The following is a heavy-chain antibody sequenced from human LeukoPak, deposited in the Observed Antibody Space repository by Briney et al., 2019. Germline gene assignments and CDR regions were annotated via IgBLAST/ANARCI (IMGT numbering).Heavy chain of an antibody. V-gene: IGHV1-18*01. CDR2: ISGYNVNT. CDR1: GYTFNTYG. CDR3: ARGDTAMVQTSFDY. J-gene: IGHJ4*02. D-gene: IGHD5-18*01. Sequence: ASVKVSCKSSGYTFNTYGITWVRQAPGQGHEWMGWISGYNVNTNYAQKFQGRVTMTSDTSTSTAYMELRSLRSDDTAVYYCARGDTAMVQTSFDYWGQGTLVTVSS.